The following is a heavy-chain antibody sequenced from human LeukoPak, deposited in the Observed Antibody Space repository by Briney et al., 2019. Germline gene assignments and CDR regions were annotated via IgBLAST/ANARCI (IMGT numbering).Heavy chain of an antibody. J-gene: IGHJ4*02. CDR2: IYYSGST. CDR3: ARYRHHYDILTGYYPTFDY. D-gene: IGHD3-9*01. CDR1: GGSISSYY. Sequence: SETLSLTCTVSGGSISSYYWSWIRQPPGKGLEWIGYIYYSGSTNYNPSLKSRVTISVDTSKKQFSLKLSSVTAADTAVYYCARYRHHYDILTGYYPTFDYWGQGTLVTVSS. V-gene: IGHV4-59*01.